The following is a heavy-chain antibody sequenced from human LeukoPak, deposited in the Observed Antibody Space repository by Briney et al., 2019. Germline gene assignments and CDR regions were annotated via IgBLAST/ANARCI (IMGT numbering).Heavy chain of an antibody. Sequence: PSETLSLTCTVSGGSISSYYWSWIRQPPGQGLEWIGYIYYSGSTNYNPSLKSRVTISVDTSKNQFSLKLSSVTAADTAVYYCARSVVRGVIVLWGQGTLVTVSS. D-gene: IGHD3-10*01. CDR3: ARSVVRGVIVL. CDR1: GGSISSYY. CDR2: IYYSGST. V-gene: IGHV4-59*08. J-gene: IGHJ4*02.